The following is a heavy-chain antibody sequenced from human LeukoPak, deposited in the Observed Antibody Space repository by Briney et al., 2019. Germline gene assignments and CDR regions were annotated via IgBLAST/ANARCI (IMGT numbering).Heavy chain of an antibody. J-gene: IGHJ4*02. D-gene: IGHD3-16*01. CDR3: AKGDYFDY. CDR1: GFTFSTSW. Sequence: PGGSLRLSCAASGFTFSTSWMSLVRQAPGKGLEWVANIKEDGSEKWYMDSVKGRFTISRDNAKNSLYLQMNSLRAEDTAVFYCAKGDYFDYWGQGALVTVSS. CDR2: IKEDGSEK. V-gene: IGHV3-7*01.